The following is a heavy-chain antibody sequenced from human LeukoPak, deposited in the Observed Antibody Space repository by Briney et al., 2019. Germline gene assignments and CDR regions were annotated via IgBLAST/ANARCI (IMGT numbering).Heavy chain of an antibody. D-gene: IGHD1-14*01. CDR1: GFTFSNAW. J-gene: IGHJ4*02. Sequence: GGSLRLSCAASGFTFSNAWMSWVRQAPGKGLEWVGRIKSKSDGGTTDYAAPVKGRFTISRDDSKNTLYLQMNSLKSEDTAVYYCTTELDVRPNHYWGQGTLVTVSS. V-gene: IGHV3-15*01. CDR3: TTELDVRPNHY. CDR2: IKSKSDGGTT.